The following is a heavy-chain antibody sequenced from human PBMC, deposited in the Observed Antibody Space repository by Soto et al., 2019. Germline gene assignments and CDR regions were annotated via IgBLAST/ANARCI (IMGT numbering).Heavy chain of an antibody. CDR1: GDSVSSNSAA. D-gene: IGHD3-22*01. CDR3: ARGVPYYYDSSGYYQADLFDY. Sequence: PSQTLSLTCAISGDSVSSNSAAWNWISQSPSRGLEWLGRTYYRSKWYNDYAVSVKSRITINPDTSKNQFSLQLNSVTPEDTAVYYCARGVPYYYDSSGYYQADLFDYWGQGTLVTVSS. CDR2: TYYRSKWYN. V-gene: IGHV6-1*01. J-gene: IGHJ4*02.